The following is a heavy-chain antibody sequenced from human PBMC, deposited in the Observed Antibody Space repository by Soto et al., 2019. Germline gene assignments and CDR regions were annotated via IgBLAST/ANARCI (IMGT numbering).Heavy chain of an antibody. J-gene: IGHJ6*02. V-gene: IGHV3-15*07. CDR3: ATAALLSYYGMDV. D-gene: IGHD6-25*01. CDR1: GFTFNNAW. Sequence: EVQLVESGGGLVKPGGSLRLSCAASGFTFNNAWMNWVRQAPRKGLEWVGRIKSRADGGTTDYAAPVKGRFTISRDDSKNPLYLQMNSLRTEDTAVYYCATAALLSYYGMDVWGQGTTFTVSS. CDR2: IKSRADGGTT.